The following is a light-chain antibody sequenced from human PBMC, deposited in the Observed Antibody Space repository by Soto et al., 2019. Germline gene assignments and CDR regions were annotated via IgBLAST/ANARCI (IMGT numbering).Light chain of an antibody. CDR1: QSISGR. J-gene: IGKJ4*02. CDR3: QQYATYHRT. CDR2: DAS. V-gene: IGKV1-5*01. Sequence: DIQMTQSPSTLSASVGDTATVTCRASQSISGRLAWYQQKPGEAPHLIVYDASTLENGVSSRFSGSGSGTEFTLTINSLQTHDFATYYCQQYATYHRTFGRGTRLEVK.